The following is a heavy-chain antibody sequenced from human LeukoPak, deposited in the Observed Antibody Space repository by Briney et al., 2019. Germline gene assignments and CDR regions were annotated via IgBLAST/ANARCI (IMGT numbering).Heavy chain of an antibody. CDR2: IIPIFGTA. J-gene: IGHJ4*02. V-gene: IGHV1-69*13. CDR3: ARASSYYYDSSGYYSLDY. D-gene: IGHD3-22*01. Sequence: SVKVSCKASGGTFSSYAISWVRQAPGQGLEWMGGIIPIFGTANYAQKFQGRVTITADESTSTAYMEQSSLRSEDTAVYYCARASSYYYDSSGYYSLDYWGRGTLVTVSS. CDR1: GGTFSSYA.